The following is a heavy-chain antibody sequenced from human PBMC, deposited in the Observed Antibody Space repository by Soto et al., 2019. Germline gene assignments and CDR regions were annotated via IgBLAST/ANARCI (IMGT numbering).Heavy chain of an antibody. J-gene: IGHJ4*02. Sequence: EVRLLESGGGLVQPGGSLRLSCAASGFTFSSYAMSWVRQAPGKGLEWVSTISGSGGGTYYADSMKGRFTISRDNSKNTLYQQMYSLRVEDTAVYYCARESDHWGQGTLVTVSS. CDR1: GFTFSSYA. CDR2: ISGSGGGT. CDR3: ARESDH. V-gene: IGHV3-23*01.